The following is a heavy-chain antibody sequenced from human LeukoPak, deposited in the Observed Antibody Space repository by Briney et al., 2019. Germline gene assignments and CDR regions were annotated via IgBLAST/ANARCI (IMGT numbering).Heavy chain of an antibody. Sequence: SETLSLTCTVSGGSISSSSYYWGWIRQPPGKGLEWIGSIYYSGSTYYNPSLKSRVTISVDTSKNQFSLKLSSVTAADTAVYYCARSRWTTVSTGYAFDIWGQGTMVTVSS. CDR1: GGSISSSSYY. J-gene: IGHJ3*02. CDR2: IYYSGST. D-gene: IGHD4-17*01. CDR3: ARSRWTTVSTGYAFDI. V-gene: IGHV4-39*07.